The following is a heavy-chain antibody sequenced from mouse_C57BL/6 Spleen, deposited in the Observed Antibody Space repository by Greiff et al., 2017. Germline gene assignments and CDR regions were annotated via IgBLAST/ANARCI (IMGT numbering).Heavy chain of an antibody. CDR2: IYPGSGST. V-gene: IGHV1-55*01. D-gene: IGHD2-4*01. CDR1: GYTFTSYW. Sequence: VQLQQPGAELVKPGASVKMSCKASGYTFTSYWITWVKQRPGQGLEWIGDIYPGSGSTNYNEKFKSKATLTVDTSSSTAYMQLSSLTSEDSAVYYCARAYYDYGGDAMDYWGQGTSVTVSS. CDR3: ARAYYDYGGDAMDY. J-gene: IGHJ4*01.